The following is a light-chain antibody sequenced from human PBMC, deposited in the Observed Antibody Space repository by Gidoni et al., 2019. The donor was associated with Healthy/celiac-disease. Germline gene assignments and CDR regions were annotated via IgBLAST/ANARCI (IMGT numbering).Light chain of an antibody. V-gene: IGKV3-20*01. J-gene: IGKJ2*02. CDR2: GAS. Sequence: EIGLTLSPGTLSLSPGERAALSCSASQSVSSSYLAWYQQKPGQAPRLLIYGASSRATGIPDRFSGSGSGTDFTLTISRLEPEDFAVYYCQQYGSSPCTFGQGTKLEIK. CDR3: QQYGSSPCT. CDR1: QSVSSSY.